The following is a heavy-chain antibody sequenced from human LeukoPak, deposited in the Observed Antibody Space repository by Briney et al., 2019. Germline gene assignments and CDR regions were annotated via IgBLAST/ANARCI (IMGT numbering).Heavy chain of an antibody. CDR3: TRVGYIDEGIDY. J-gene: IGHJ4*02. Sequence: GRSLRLSCVASGFPFSSYWMTWVRQAPGKGLEWVANIKQDGSKESYVDSVKGRFTISRDNAKNSLYLQMNSLRAEDTAIYYCTRVGYIDEGIDYWGQGTLVTVSS. CDR1: GFPFSSYW. V-gene: IGHV3-7*04. CDR2: IKQDGSKE. D-gene: IGHD5-24*01.